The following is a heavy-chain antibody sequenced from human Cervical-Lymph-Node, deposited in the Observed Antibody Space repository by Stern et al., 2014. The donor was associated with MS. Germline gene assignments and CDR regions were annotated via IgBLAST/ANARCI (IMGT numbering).Heavy chain of an antibody. CDR2: IDWDDDK. V-gene: IGHV2-70*01. J-gene: IGHJ2*01. Sequence: QVTLRESGPALVKPTQTLTLTCTFSGFSLSSRGMCVSWIRHPPGKALEWLALIDWDDDKYYTTSLKTRLTISKDTSKNQVVLTMTNMDPVDTATYYCARLQGYWYFDLWGRGTLVTVSS. CDR1: GFSLSSRGMC. CDR3: ARLQGYWYFDL.